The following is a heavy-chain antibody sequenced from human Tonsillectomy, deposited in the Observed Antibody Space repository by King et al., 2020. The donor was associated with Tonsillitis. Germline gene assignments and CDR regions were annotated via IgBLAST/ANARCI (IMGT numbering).Heavy chain of an antibody. J-gene: IGHJ4*02. D-gene: IGHD1-7*01. CDR2: IYHSGSS. Sequence: VQLQESGPGLVKPSETLSLTCAVSGYAISNGYYWGWIWQPPGKGLVWLGNIYHSGSSYYNPSLKTRVTISVDTSKNQFSLKLSSVTAADTAVYYCARGVRGPGSIFDYWGQGTLVTVSS. CDR3: ARGVRGPGSIFDY. CDR1: GYAISNGYY. V-gene: IGHV4-38-2*01.